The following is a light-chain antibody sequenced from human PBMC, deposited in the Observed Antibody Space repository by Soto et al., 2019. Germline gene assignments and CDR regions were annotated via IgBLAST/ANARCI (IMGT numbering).Light chain of an antibody. CDR1: QTISSW. J-gene: IGKJ1*01. CDR3: QHYNSYSEA. Sequence: DIQMTQSPSTLSGSVGDRVTITCRASQTISSWLAWYQQKPGKAPKLLIYKASTLKSGVPSRFIGSGSGTEFTLTISSQQPDDFATYYCQHYNSYSEAFGQGTKVELK. CDR2: KAS. V-gene: IGKV1-5*03.